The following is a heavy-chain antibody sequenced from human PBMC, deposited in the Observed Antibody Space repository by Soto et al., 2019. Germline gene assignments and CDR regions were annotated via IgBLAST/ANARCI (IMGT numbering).Heavy chain of an antibody. CDR2: INYSGST. Sequence: SETLSLTCAVYGGSFSGYYWSWIRQPPGKGLEWIGEINYSGSTNYNPSLKSRVTISVDTSKKQISLNLNSVTAADTAVYYCARGVSGKGNSFDYWGQGTLVTVSS. J-gene: IGHJ4*02. CDR1: GGSFSGYY. V-gene: IGHV4-34*01. CDR3: ARGVSGKGNSFDY. D-gene: IGHD3-10*01.